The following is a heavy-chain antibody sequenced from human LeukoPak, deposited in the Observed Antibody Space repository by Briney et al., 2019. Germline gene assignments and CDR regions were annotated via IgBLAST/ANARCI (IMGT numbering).Heavy chain of an antibody. D-gene: IGHD1-14*01. CDR3: ARVGEDEPYNWSDP. V-gene: IGHV4-38-2*02. CDR1: GYSISSGYY. Sequence: SETLSLTCTVSGYSISSGYYWGWIRQPPGKGLEWIGSIYHSGSTYYNPSLKSRVTISVDTSKNQFSLKLSSVTAADTAVYYCARVGEDEPYNWSDPWGQGTLVTVSS. J-gene: IGHJ5*02. CDR2: IYHSGST.